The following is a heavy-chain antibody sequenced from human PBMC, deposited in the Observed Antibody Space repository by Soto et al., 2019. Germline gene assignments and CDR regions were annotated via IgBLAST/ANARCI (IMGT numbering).Heavy chain of an antibody. J-gene: IGHJ6*02. Sequence: PGEPLKISWKGSGYSFNSYWIGWVRQMPGKGLEWMGIIYPGDSDTSYSPSFQGQVTISADKSISTAYLQWSSPKASDTAMYYCASLYDLGEDYYGMDVWGQGTTVTVSS. CDR1: GYSFNSYW. CDR3: ASLYDLGEDYYGMDV. V-gene: IGHV5-51*01. D-gene: IGHD2-8*01. CDR2: IYPGDSDT.